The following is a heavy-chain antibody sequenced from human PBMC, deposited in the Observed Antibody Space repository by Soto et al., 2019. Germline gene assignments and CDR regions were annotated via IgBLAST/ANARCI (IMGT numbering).Heavy chain of an antibody. D-gene: IGHD5-12*01. Sequence: QVQLVESGGGVVQPGRSLRLSCAASGFTFRNYGMQGVRQAPGKGLEWMAVIWYDGTKKDYADSVKGRFTISRDNSKNTLYLQMNSLRDEDTAVYYCARGRDGYNPDYWGQGTLVTVSS. V-gene: IGHV3-33*01. J-gene: IGHJ4*02. CDR2: IWYDGTKK. CDR1: GFTFRNYG. CDR3: ARGRDGYNPDY.